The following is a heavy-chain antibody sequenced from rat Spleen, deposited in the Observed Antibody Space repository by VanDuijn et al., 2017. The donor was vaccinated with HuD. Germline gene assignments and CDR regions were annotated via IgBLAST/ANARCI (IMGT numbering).Heavy chain of an antibody. D-gene: IGHD1-11*01. V-gene: IGHV5S13*01. CDR1: GFTFNNYD. J-gene: IGHJ2*01. Sequence: EVQLVESGGGLVQPGRSLKLSCAASGFTFNNYDMAWVRQTPTKGLEWVASISPGGGNTYYRDSVKGRFTISRDNAQNTLYLQMNSLRSEDTATYYCTRGEEAIGGYWGQGVMVTVSS. CDR2: ISPGGGNT. CDR3: TRGEEAIGGY.